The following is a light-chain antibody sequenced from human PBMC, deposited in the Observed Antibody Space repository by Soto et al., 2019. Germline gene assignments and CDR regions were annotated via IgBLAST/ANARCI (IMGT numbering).Light chain of an antibody. V-gene: IGKV1-33*01. CDR3: QHYHDLPPFT. Sequence: DLQMTQSPSSLSASVGARVSITCQASQDIRTSLSWFQQKPGRAPKLLIYGASYLETGVPSRFRGSGSGTDFTFTISSLQAEDIATYYCQHYHDLPPFTFGPGTRADVK. CDR2: GAS. CDR1: QDIRTS. J-gene: IGKJ3*01.